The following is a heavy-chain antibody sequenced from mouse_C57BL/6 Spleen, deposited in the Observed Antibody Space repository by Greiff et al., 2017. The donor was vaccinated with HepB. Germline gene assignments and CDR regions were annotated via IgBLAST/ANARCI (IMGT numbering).Heavy chain of an antibody. V-gene: IGHV1-69*01. CDR3: ARQEEDYFDY. Sequence: QVQLQQPGAELVMPGASVKLSCKASGYTFTSYWMHWVKQRPGQGLEWIGEIDPADSYTNYNQKFKGKSTFTVDKSSSTAYMQLSSLTSEDSAFYYCARQEEDYFDYWGQGTTLTVSS. J-gene: IGHJ2*01. CDR1: GYTFTSYW. CDR2: IDPADSYT.